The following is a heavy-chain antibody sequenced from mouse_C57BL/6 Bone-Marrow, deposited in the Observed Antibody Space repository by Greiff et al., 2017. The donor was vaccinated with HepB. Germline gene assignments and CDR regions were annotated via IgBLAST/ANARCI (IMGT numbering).Heavy chain of an antibody. J-gene: IGHJ3*01. CDR3: ARHDGYWAWFAY. D-gene: IGHD2-3*01. CDR1: DSEVFPIAY. V-gene: IGHV15-2*01. CDR2: ILPSIGRT. Sequence: QVQLQQSGSELRSPGSSVKLSCKYFDSEVFPIAYMSWVRQKPGHGFEWIGGILPSIGRTIYGEKFEDKATLDADTLSNTAYLELNSLTSEDSAIYYCARHDGYWAWFAYWGQGTLVTVSA.